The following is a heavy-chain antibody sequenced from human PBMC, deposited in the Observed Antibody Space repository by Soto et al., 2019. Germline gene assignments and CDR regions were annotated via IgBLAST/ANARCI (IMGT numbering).Heavy chain of an antibody. V-gene: IGHV4-34*01. CDR3: ERNGPAVDYCWGCDP. D-gene: IGHD4-17*01. J-gene: IGHJ5*02. Sequence: QVQLQQWGAGLLKPSETLSLTCAVYGGSFSGYYWSWIRQSPGKGLEWIGEINHSGSTNYNPSLKSRVTISIDTSKNQFSRKLSSVTAAYTAVYYCERNGPAVDYCWGCDPWGQGTLVTVSS. CDR1: GGSFSGYY. CDR2: INHSGST.